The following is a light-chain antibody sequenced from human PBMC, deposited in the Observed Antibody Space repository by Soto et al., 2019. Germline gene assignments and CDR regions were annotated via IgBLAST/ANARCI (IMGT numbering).Light chain of an antibody. V-gene: IGKV1-39*01. CDR3: QQYNTYSGT. CDR1: QYISSY. Sequence: DIQMTQSPSSLSASVGDRVTITCRASQYISSYLNWYQQKPGKAPKVLIYAASTLQSGVPSRFSGSGSGTDFTLTISNLQPEDFATYYCQQYNTYSGTFGQGTKVEIK. J-gene: IGKJ1*01. CDR2: AAS.